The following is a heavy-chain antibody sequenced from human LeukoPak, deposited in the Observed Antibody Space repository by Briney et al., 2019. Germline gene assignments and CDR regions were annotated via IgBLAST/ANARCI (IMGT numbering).Heavy chain of an antibody. CDR3: ARDSPSIAAAGTSIYDYYYYGMDV. V-gene: IGHV1-18*01. D-gene: IGHD6-13*01. J-gene: IGHJ6*02. Sequence: GASVKVSCKASGYTFTSYGISWVRQAPGQGLEWMGWISAYNGNTNYAQKLQGRVTMTRDTSTSTAYMELRSLRSDDTAVYYCARDSPSIAAAGTSIYDYYYYGMDVWGQGTTVTVSS. CDR1: GYTFTSYG. CDR2: ISAYNGNT.